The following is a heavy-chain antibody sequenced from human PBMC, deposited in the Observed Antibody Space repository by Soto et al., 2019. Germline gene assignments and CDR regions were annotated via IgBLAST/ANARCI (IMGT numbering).Heavy chain of an antibody. D-gene: IGHD1-1*01. V-gene: IGHV4-31*03. CDR3: ARAPIPNWNYYGMDV. Sequence: SETLSLTCTVSGGSVNSGGYHWSWIRQHPGKGLEWIGDIYYSGSTYYNPSLKSRVTISIDTSTNHFSLHLSALTAADTAVYYCARAPIPNWNYYGMDVWGQGTTVIVSS. CDR2: IYYSGST. CDR1: GGSVNSGGYH. J-gene: IGHJ6*02.